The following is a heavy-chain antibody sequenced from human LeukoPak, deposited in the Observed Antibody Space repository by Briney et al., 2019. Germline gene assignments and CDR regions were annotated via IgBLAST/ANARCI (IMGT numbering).Heavy chain of an antibody. CDR1: GGSISSYY. Sequence: SETLSLTCTVSGGSISSYYWSWIRQPPGKGLEWIGYIYYSGSTNYNPSLKSRVTISVDTSKNQFSLELSSVTAADTAVYYCARDGRATVTRGRAFDIWGQGTMVTVSS. CDR3: ARDGRATVTRGRAFDI. CDR2: IYYSGST. J-gene: IGHJ3*02. D-gene: IGHD4-11*01. V-gene: IGHV4-59*01.